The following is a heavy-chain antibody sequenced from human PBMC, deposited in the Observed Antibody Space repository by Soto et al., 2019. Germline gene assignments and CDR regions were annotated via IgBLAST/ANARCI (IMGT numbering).Heavy chain of an antibody. CDR1: GFTFRTYA. CDR2: ISYDGLKK. D-gene: IGHD3-16*01. J-gene: IGHJ4*02. Sequence: QVRLVESGGGVVQTGRSLRLSCAASGFTFRTYAMHWVRQAPGKGLQCVAFISYDGLKKYYTDSVKGRFSISRDNSKNTLSLQMNNLRPEDTAVYYCAKDSDFGGYGNIDYWGQGTLVNVSS. V-gene: IGHV3-30*18. CDR3: AKDSDFGGYGNIDY.